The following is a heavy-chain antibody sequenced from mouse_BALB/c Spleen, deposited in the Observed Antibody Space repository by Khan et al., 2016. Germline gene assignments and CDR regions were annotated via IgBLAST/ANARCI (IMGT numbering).Heavy chain of an antibody. J-gene: IGHJ3*01. V-gene: IGHV9-3-1*01. CDR3: ARRGYAFAY. CDR1: GYTFTNYG. CDR2: INTYTGEP. D-gene: IGHD2-14*01. Sequence: QIQLVQSGPELKKPGETVKISCNASGYTFTNYGMNWVKQAPGKGLKWMGWINTYTGEPTYADDFTGRFAFSLETSARTAYLQINNRKNEDTATYFCARRGYAFAYWGQGTLVTVSA.